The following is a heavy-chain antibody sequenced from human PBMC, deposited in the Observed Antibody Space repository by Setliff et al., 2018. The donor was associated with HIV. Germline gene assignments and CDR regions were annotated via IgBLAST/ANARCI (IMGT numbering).Heavy chain of an antibody. V-gene: IGHV3-48*03. D-gene: IGHD2-15*01. Sequence: GGSLRLSCAAAGFTFSSYEMNWVRQAAGKGLEWVAYISNDGSSIHYADSVKGRLTISRDTAKKSLYLQMNSLRAEDTAVYYCAKTLPTLYPPHDYYFAMDVWGQGTTVTVSS. CDR2: ISNDGSSI. CDR1: GFTFSSYE. J-gene: IGHJ6*02. CDR3: AKTLPTLYPPHDYYFAMDV.